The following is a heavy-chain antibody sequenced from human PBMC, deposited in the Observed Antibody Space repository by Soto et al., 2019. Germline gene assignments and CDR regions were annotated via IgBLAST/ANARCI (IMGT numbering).Heavy chain of an antibody. CDR2: ISHDGSSK. J-gene: IGHJ6*02. CDR1: GFPFSSFA. D-gene: IGHD5-12*01. Sequence: QVQLVESGGGVVQPGRSLGLSCAASGFPFSSFAMHWVRQTPGEGLEWVAVISHDGSSKDCADSVKGRFTISRDNSRNTVFLQMNSLRPEDTALYYCARDGNSGYNWDFYYGMDAWGRGTTVTVSS. CDR3: ARDGNSGYNWDFYYGMDA. V-gene: IGHV3-30-3*01.